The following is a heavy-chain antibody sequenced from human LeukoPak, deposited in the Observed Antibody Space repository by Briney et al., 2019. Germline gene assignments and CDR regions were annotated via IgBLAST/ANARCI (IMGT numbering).Heavy chain of an antibody. J-gene: IGHJ4*02. CDR1: GYSFSSYW. CDR3: ARRLVGFDY. Sequence: GESLKISCKGSGYSFSSYWIAWGRQMPGKGLEWMGIIYPGDSDTKYSPSFQGQVTFSADNSINTAYLQWNSLKASDSAMYYCARRLVGFDYWGQGTLVTVSS. CDR2: IYPGDSDT. V-gene: IGHV5-51*01. D-gene: IGHD2-15*01.